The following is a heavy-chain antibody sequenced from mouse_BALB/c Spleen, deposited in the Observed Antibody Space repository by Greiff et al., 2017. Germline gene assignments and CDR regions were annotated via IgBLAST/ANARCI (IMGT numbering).Heavy chain of an antibody. D-gene: IGHD2-4*01. Sequence: DLVKPGASVKLSCKASGYTFTSYWINWIKQRPGQGLEWIGRIAPGSGSTYYNEMFKGKATLTVDTSSSTAYIQLSSLSSEDSAVYFCARGDDYGVFAYWGQGTLVTVSA. CDR3: ARGDDYGVFAY. CDR1: GYTFTSYW. J-gene: IGHJ3*01. CDR2: IAPGSGST. V-gene: IGHV1S41*01.